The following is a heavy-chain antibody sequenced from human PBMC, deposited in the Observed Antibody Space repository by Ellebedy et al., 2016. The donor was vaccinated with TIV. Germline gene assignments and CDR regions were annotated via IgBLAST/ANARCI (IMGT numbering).Heavy chain of an antibody. Sequence: GESLKISCAASGFTFSSYAMSWVRQAPGKGLEWVSTISNTGSRTYYADSVEGRFIISRDNSKKTLYLQMNSLRADDTAIYYCADDPWGVGPAFDIWGQGTMVTVSS. J-gene: IGHJ3*02. CDR2: ISNTGSRT. D-gene: IGHD1-26*01. CDR1: GFTFSSYA. V-gene: IGHV3-23*01. CDR3: ADDPWGVGPAFDI.